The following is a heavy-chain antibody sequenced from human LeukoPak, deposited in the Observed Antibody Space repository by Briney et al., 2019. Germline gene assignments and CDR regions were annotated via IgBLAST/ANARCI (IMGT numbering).Heavy chain of an antibody. CDR2: INPSGGST. V-gene: IGHV1-46*01. CDR3: AREFYQQLVFDY. Sequence: GASVKASCKASGYTFTSYYMHWVRQAPGQGLEWMGIINPSGGSTSYAQKFQGRVTMTRDTSTSTVYMELSSLRSEDTAVYYCAREFYQQLVFDYWGQGTLVTVSS. CDR1: GYTFTSYY. D-gene: IGHD6-6*01. J-gene: IGHJ4*02.